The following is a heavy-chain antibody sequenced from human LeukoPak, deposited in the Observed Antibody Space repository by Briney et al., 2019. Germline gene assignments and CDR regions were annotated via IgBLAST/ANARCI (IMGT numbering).Heavy chain of an antibody. J-gene: IGHJ6*04. CDR3: AREDAPYCSSTSCYYYYGMDV. CDR2: ISYDGSNK. D-gene: IGHD2-2*01. CDR1: GFTFSSYA. V-gene: IGHV3-30*04. Sequence: GGSLRLSCAASGFTFSSYAMHWVRQAPGKGLEWVAVISYDGSNKYYADSVKGRFTISRDNSKNTLYLQMNSLRAEDTAVYYCAREDAPYCSSTSCYYYYGMDVWGKGTTVTVSS.